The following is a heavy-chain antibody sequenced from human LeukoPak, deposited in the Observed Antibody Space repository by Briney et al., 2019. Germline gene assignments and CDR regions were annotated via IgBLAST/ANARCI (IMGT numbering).Heavy chain of an antibody. D-gene: IGHD4-23*01. J-gene: IGHJ4*02. Sequence: GRSLRLSCAASGFTFSSYGMHWVRQAPGKGLEWVAVIWYDGSNKYYADSVKGRFTISGDNSKNTLYLQMNSLRAEDTAVYYCAKDRQLHDYGGNSYYFDYWGQGTLVTVSS. CDR1: GFTFSSYG. V-gene: IGHV3-33*06. CDR3: AKDRQLHDYGGNSYYFDY. CDR2: IWYDGSNK.